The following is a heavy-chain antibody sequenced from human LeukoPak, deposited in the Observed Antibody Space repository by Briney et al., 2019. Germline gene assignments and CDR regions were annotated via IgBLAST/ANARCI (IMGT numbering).Heavy chain of an antibody. D-gene: IGHD2-2*01. CDR2: IIPIFGTA. CDR3: AREVVVVPAAMFDY. CDR1: GGTFSSYA. Sequence: ASVKVSCKASGGTFSSYAISWVRQAPGQGFEWMGGIIPIFGTANYAQKFQGRVTITADESTSTAYMELSSLRSEDTAVYYCAREVVVVPAAMFDYWGQGTLVTVSS. V-gene: IGHV1-69*13. J-gene: IGHJ4*02.